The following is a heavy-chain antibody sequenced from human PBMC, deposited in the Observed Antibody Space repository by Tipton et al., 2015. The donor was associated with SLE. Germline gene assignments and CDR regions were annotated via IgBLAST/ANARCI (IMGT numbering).Heavy chain of an antibody. CDR3: ARVGVVTPFDY. J-gene: IGHJ4*02. CDR2: IYYSGST. Sequence: SLRLSCTVSGGSISSSSYYWGWIRQPPGKGLEWIGSIYYSGSTYYNPSLKSRVTISVDTSKNQFSLKLSSVTAADTAVYYCARVGVVTPFDYWGQGTLVTVSS. D-gene: IGHD4-23*01. CDR1: GGSISSSSYY. V-gene: IGHV4-39*07.